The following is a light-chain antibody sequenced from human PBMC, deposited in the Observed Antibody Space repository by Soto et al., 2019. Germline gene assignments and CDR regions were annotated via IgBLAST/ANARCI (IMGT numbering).Light chain of an antibody. CDR1: QSVSTSS. CDR3: QQYGSSPRT. CDR2: GAS. J-gene: IGKJ1*01. V-gene: IGKV3-20*01. Sequence: EIVLTQSPGPLSLSPGARATLSCRSSQSVSTSSLAWYQQEGGQAPRLIIHGASSRATGIPDRFSGSGSGTDFNLTISRLEPEDFAVYYCQQYGSSPRTLGQGTKVDIK.